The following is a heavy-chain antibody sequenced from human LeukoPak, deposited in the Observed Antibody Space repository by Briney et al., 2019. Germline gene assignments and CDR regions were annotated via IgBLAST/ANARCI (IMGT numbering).Heavy chain of an antibody. V-gene: IGHV4-59*01. Sequence: PSETLSLTCTVSGGSISSYYWSWIRQPPGKGLEWIGYIYYSGSTNYNPSLKSRVTISVDTSKNQFSLKLSSVTAADTAVYYCARDLVYSSSWCPFGYWGQGTLVTVSS. D-gene: IGHD6-13*01. CDR3: ARDLVYSSSWCPFGY. J-gene: IGHJ4*02. CDR2: IYYSGST. CDR1: GGSISSYY.